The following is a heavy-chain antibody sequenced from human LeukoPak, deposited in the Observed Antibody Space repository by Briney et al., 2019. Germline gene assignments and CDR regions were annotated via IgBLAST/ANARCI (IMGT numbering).Heavy chain of an antibody. Sequence: GGSLRLSCAASGFTFSSYALHWVRQAPGKGLEWVAVILHDGSNKQYADSVKGRFTISRDNSKNTLYLQINSLRAEDTAVYYCATLSGDSHGYDYWGLGTLVTVSS. CDR1: GFTFSSYA. J-gene: IGHJ4*02. D-gene: IGHD5-18*01. CDR2: ILHDGSNK. CDR3: ATLSGDSHGYDY. V-gene: IGHV3-30*03.